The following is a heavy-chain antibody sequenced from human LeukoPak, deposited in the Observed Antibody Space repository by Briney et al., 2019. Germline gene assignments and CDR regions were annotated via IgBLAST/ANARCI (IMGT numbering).Heavy chain of an antibody. D-gene: IGHD1-7*01. J-gene: IGHJ6*03. V-gene: IGHV4-34*01. CDR2: VNDSGRT. CDR3: ARLWNCGRNYYIDV. Sequence: SETLSLTCAVYGGSFSNYYWSWIRQTPGKGMEWIGEVNDSGRTNYNPSLMSRVTVSVDTSKNQFSLRLTSVTATDTAVYYCARLWNCGRNYYIDVWGKGAAVSVSS. CDR1: GGSFSNYY.